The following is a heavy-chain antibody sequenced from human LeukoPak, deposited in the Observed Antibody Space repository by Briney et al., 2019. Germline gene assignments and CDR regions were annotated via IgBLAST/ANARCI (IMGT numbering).Heavy chain of an antibody. CDR1: GFTFSSYA. D-gene: IGHD2-8*01. J-gene: IGHJ4*02. Sequence: GGSLRLSCAASGFTFSSYAMNWVRQAPGKGLEWVSAISCSGGSRYYADSVKGRFTISRDNSKNTLYLQMNSLRAEDTAVYYCAKDLYPLDYYFDYWGQGTLVTVSS. CDR2: ISCSGGSR. V-gene: IGHV3-23*01. CDR3: AKDLYPLDYYFDY.